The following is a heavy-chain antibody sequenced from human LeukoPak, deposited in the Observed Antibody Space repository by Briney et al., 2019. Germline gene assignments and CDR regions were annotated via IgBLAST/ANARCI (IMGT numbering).Heavy chain of an antibody. V-gene: IGHV4-34*01. CDR1: GGSFSGYY. Sequence: SETLSLTCAVYGGSFSGYYWSWVRQPPGKGLEWIGEINHSGSTNYNPSLKSRVTISVDTSKNQFSLKLSSVTAADTAVYYCARVKNRSIAARPFDYWGQGTLVTVSS. D-gene: IGHD6-6*01. J-gene: IGHJ4*02. CDR2: INHSGST. CDR3: ARVKNRSIAARPFDY.